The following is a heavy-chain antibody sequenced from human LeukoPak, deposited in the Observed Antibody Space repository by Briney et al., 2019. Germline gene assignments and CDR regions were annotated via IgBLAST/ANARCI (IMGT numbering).Heavy chain of an antibody. Sequence: GASVKVSCKASGYTFTSYGISWVRQAPGQGLEWMGWISAYNGNTNYAQKLQGRVTMTTDTSTSTAYMELRSLRSDDTAVYYCARDQGPNGWEAHDAFDIWGQGTMVTVSS. CDR1: GYTFTSYG. J-gene: IGHJ3*02. V-gene: IGHV1-18*01. D-gene: IGHD1-26*01. CDR3: ARDQGPNGWEAHDAFDI. CDR2: ISAYNGNT.